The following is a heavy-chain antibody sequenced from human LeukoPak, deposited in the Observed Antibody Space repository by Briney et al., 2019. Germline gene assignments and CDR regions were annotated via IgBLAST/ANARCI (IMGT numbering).Heavy chain of an antibody. CDR1: GFTFSSYS. Sequence: WGSLRLSCAASGFTFSSYSMNWVRQAPGKGLEWVSSISSSSSYIYYADSVKGRFTISRDNAKNSLYLQMNSLRAEDTAVYYCARVGDRVATPFDYWGQGTLVTVSS. CDR3: ARVGDRVATPFDY. J-gene: IGHJ4*02. V-gene: IGHV3-21*01. D-gene: IGHD5-12*01. CDR2: ISSSSSYI.